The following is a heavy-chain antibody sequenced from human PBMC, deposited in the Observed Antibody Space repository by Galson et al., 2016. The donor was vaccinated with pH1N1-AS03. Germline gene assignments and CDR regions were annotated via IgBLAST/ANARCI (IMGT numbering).Heavy chain of an antibody. J-gene: IGHJ4*02. V-gene: IGHV3-23*01. Sequence: SLRLSCAASGFTFSTFAMSWVRRAPGKGLEWVSLIRGTSQITYYADSVKGRFTISKDNSKSTLSLQMNSLRAEDTAIYYCARLSGMVPTEYYFASWGQGTLVAVSS. CDR1: GFTFSTFA. D-gene: IGHD3-3*01. CDR2: IRGTSQIT. CDR3: ARLSGMVPTEYYFAS.